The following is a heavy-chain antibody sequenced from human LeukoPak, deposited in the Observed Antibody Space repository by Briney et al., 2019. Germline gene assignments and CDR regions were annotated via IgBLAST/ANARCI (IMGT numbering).Heavy chain of an antibody. Sequence: SETLSLTCTVSGGSISGYYWSWIRQPPGKGLEWIGYIYYSGSTNYNPSLKSRVTISVDTSKNQFSLKLSSVTAADTAVYYCARVIAAAGDYFDYWGQGTLVTVSS. D-gene: IGHD6-13*01. CDR3: ARVIAAAGDYFDY. CDR1: GGSISGYY. J-gene: IGHJ4*02. CDR2: IYYSGST. V-gene: IGHV4-59*01.